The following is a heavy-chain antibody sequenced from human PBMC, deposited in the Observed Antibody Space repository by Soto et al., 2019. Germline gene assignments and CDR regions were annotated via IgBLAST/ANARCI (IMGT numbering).Heavy chain of an antibody. D-gene: IGHD2-15*01. CDR3: AKDHGPCSGDNCYSIRANSYGLDV. CDR1: GFSFGSYA. V-gene: IGHV3-23*01. CDR2: VSATGGST. Sequence: LRLSCAASGFSFGSYAMTWVRQTPGKGLEWVSAVSATGGSTYYADSVRGRFTISRDNSKYTLYLQMNSLRAGDTAIYYCAKDHGPCSGDNCYSIRANSYGLDVWGQGTTVTVSS. J-gene: IGHJ6*02.